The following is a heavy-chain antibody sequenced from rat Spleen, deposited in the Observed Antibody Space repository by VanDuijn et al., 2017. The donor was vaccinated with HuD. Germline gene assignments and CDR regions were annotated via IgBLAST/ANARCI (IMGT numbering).Heavy chain of an antibody. Sequence: EVQLVESGGGLMQPGRSLKLSCVASGFTFNNYWMYWIRQAPGRGLEWVASITNASGRTYYSDTGKGRFVVSKDNARNTGYLQMNNLRSEDTAMYYCALWSYYRDGSYYAFDSWGQGVMVTVSS. CDR1: GFTFNNYW. CDR3: ALWSYYRDGSYYAFDS. CDR2: ITNASGRT. V-gene: IGHV5-31*01. J-gene: IGHJ2*01. D-gene: IGHD1-12*02.